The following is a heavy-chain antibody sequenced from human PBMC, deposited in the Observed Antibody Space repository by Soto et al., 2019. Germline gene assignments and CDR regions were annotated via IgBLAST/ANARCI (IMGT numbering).Heavy chain of an antibody. V-gene: IGHV5-10-1*01. J-gene: IGHJ3*02. Sequence: PGESLKISCKGSGYSFTSYWISWVRQMPGKGLEWMGRIDPSDSYTNYSPSFQGHVTISADKSISTAYLQWSSLKASDTAMYYCARHSLNYYDSSGYLGAFDIWGQGTMVTVSS. CDR3: ARHSLNYYDSSGYLGAFDI. D-gene: IGHD3-22*01. CDR1: GYSFTSYW. CDR2: IDPSDSYT.